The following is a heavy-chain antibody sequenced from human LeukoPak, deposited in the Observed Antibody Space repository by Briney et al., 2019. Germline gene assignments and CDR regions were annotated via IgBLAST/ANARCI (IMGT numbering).Heavy chain of an antibody. CDR2: IYYSGST. Sequence: SETLSLTCTVSGGSISSYYWSWIRQPPGKGREWIGYIYYSGSTNYNPSLKSRVTISVDTSKNQFSLKLSSVTAADTAVYYCARSRLGYCSGGSCYEFDYWGQGTLVTVSS. D-gene: IGHD2-15*01. V-gene: IGHV4-59*01. CDR3: ARSRLGYCSGGSCYEFDY. CDR1: GGSISSYY. J-gene: IGHJ4*02.